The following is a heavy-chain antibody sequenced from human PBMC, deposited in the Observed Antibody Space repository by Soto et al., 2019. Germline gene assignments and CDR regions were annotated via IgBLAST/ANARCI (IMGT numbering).Heavy chain of an antibody. V-gene: IGHV3-21*01. CDR2: ISSSSSYI. D-gene: IGHD6-19*01. J-gene: IGHJ4*02. Sequence: EVQLVESGGGLVKPGGSLRLSCAASGFTFSSYSMNWVRQAPGKGLEWVSSISSSSSYIYYADSVMGRFTISRDNAKNSLYLQMNSLRDEDTAVYYCARYSSGYYPPCDYWGEGTLVTVSS. CDR3: ARYSSGYYPPCDY. CDR1: GFTFSSYS.